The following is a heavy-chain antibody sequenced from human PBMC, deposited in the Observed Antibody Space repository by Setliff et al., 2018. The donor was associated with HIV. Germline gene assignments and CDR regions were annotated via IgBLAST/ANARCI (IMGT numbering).Heavy chain of an antibody. CDR2: IGGTGGRT. V-gene: IGHV3-23*01. Sequence: PGGSLRLSCAASGFIFSNYVMSWVRQAPGKGLEWVSFIGGTGGRTRYADSVKGRFTISRDNSKNTLYLQMNSLRAEDTAVYYCAKDTRIVVVPDAFDIWGQGTMVTVSS. CDR3: AKDTRIVVVPDAFDI. D-gene: IGHD3-22*01. CDR1: GFIFSNYV. J-gene: IGHJ3*02.